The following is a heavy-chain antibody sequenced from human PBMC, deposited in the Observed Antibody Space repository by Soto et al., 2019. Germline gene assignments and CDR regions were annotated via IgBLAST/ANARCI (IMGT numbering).Heavy chain of an antibody. Sequence: PSETLSLTCTVSGGSISSGDYYWSWIRQPPGKGLEWIGYIYYSGSTYYNPSLKSRVTISVDTSKNQFSLKLSSVTAADTAVYYCARAFKRYSYGYEYNWFDPWGQGTLVTVSS. CDR3: ARAFKRYSYGYEYNWFDP. CDR2: IYYSGST. D-gene: IGHD5-18*01. CDR1: GGSISSGDYY. J-gene: IGHJ5*02. V-gene: IGHV4-30-4*01.